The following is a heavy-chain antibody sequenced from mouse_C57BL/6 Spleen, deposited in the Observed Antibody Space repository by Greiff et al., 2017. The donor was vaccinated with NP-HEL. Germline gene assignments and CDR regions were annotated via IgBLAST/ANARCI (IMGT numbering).Heavy chain of an antibody. CDR1: GYAFSSSW. CDR2: IYPGDGDT. Sequence: QVQLKQSGPELVKPGASVKISCKASGYAFSSSWMNWVKQRPGKGLEWIGRIYPGDGDTNYNGKFKGKATLTADKSSSTAYMQLSSLTSEDSAVYFCARGSSFYYAMDYWGQGTSVTVSS. V-gene: IGHV1-82*01. CDR3: ARGSSFYYAMDY. D-gene: IGHD1-1*01. J-gene: IGHJ4*01.